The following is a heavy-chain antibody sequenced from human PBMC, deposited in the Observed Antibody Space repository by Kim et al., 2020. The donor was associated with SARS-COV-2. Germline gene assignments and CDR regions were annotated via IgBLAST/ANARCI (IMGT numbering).Heavy chain of an antibody. CDR2: IDPSDSYT. CDR3: ARHELRVWSTVSTLGGAFDI. Sequence: GESLKISCKGSGYSFTSYWISWVRQMPGKGLEWMGRIDPSDSYTNYSPSFQGHVTISADKSISTAYLQWSSLKASDTAMYYCARHELRVWSTVSTLGGAFDIWGQGTMVTVSS. V-gene: IGHV5-10-1*01. J-gene: IGHJ3*02. D-gene: IGHD4-17*01. CDR1: GYSFTSYW.